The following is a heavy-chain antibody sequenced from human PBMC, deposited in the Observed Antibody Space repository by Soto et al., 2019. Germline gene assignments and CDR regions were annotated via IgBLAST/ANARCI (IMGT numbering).Heavy chain of an antibody. CDR2: IYTSGST. CDR3: ALEYSSSWYGAFDI. J-gene: IGHJ3*02. Sequence: SETLSLTCTVSGGSISSYYWSWIRQPAGKGLEWIGRIYTSGSTNYNPSLKSRVTMSVDTSKNQFSLKLSSVTAADTAVYYCALEYSSSWYGAFDIWGQGTMVTVSS. CDR1: GGSISSYY. V-gene: IGHV4-4*07. D-gene: IGHD6-13*01.